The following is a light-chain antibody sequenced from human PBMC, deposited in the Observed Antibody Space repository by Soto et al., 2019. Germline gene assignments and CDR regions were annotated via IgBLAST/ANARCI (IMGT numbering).Light chain of an antibody. V-gene: IGLV1-40*01. Sequence: QSVLTQPPSVSVAPGQRVTISCTGSSSNIGAGYDVHWYQQLPGTAPKVLIYANSHRPSGVPDRFSGSQSGTSASLAITGLQAEDEADYYCQSYDSSLSGSVVFGGGTKLTVL. CDR1: SSNIGAGYD. J-gene: IGLJ2*01. CDR3: QSYDSSLSGSVV. CDR2: ANS.